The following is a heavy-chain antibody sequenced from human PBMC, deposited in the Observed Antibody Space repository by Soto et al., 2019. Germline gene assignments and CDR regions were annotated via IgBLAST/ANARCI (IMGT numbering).Heavy chain of an antibody. CDR3: ARDSNRSGWYKKLYYYYGMDV. J-gene: IGHJ6*02. Sequence: SVKVSCKASGGTFSSYAISWVRQAPGQGLEWMGGIIPIFGTANYAQKFQGRVTITADESTSTAYMELSSLRSEDTAVYYCARDSNRSGWYKKLYYYYGMDVWGQGTTVTVSS. V-gene: IGHV1-69*13. CDR1: GGTFSSYA. D-gene: IGHD6-19*01. CDR2: IIPIFGTA.